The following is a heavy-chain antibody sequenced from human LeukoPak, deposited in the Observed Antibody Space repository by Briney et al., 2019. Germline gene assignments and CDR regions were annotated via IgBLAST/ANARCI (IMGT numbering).Heavy chain of an antibody. D-gene: IGHD1-1*01. Sequence: AGGSLRLSCAASGFTFSDYYMSWIRQAPGKGLEWVSYISNTGTTIYYADSVKGRFTISRDNAKNSLYLQMNSLRAEDTAVYYCARERKYDSNFDYWGQGTLVTVSS. CDR2: ISNTGTTI. J-gene: IGHJ4*02. CDR1: GFTFSDYY. CDR3: ARERKYDSNFDY. V-gene: IGHV3-11*04.